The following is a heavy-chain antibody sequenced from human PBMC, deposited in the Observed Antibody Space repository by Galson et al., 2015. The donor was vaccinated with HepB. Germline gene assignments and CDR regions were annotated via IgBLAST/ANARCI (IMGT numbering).Heavy chain of an antibody. CDR2: ISGSGDST. D-gene: IGHD3-22*01. Sequence: SLRLSCAASGFTFGSEAMSWVRQAPGQGLEWVPSISGSGDSTYYADSVKGRFTISRDNSKNTLYLQLSSLRADDTAVFYCAKGADYYDSSGYYYRRYYFDFWGQGTLVTVSS. V-gene: IGHV3-23*01. CDR3: AKGADYYDSSGYYYRRYYFDF. CDR1: GFTFGSEA. J-gene: IGHJ4*02.